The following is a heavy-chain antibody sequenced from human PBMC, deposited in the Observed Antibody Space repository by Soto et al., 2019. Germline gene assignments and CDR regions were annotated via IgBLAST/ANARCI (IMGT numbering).Heavy chain of an antibody. Sequence: SETLSLTCTVSGGSINTFYWSWVRQPAGKGLERIGRIFSSGSTSFNPSLESRVAMSVDTSKNHFSLNLSSVTAADMAVYYCAREGSYSAYNFAHGIQLWSFDFWGQGALVTVSS. D-gene: IGHD5-12*01. CDR1: GGSINTFY. CDR3: AREGSYSAYNFAHGIQLWSFDF. V-gene: IGHV4-4*07. J-gene: IGHJ4*02. CDR2: IFSSGST.